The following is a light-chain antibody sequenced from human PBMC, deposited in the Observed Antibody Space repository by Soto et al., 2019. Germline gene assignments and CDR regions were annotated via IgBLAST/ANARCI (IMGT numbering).Light chain of an antibody. CDR1: QNVANNY. Sequence: EIVLTQSPGTLSLSPGERATLSCRASQNVANNYLAWFRQKPGQTPRLLIYGASSRAAGIPDRFSGSGSGTDFTLTISRLEPEDFAVFYCQQYGTSPWMFGQGTKV. V-gene: IGKV3-20*01. CDR2: GAS. CDR3: QQYGTSPWM. J-gene: IGKJ1*01.